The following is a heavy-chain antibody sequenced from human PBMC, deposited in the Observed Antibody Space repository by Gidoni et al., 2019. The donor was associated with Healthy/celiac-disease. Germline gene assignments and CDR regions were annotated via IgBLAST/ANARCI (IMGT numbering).Heavy chain of an antibody. Sequence: EVQLVASGVGMVKRGGSLRLSCAATGFELRSESMTWVRRAPGKGLGWVSSISSSSSYIYYADSVKGRFTISRDNAKNSLYLQMNSLRAEDTAVYYCARVGIVVVPAAYSGDYYYGMDVWGQGPTVTVSS. V-gene: IGHV3-21*01. CDR1: GFELRSES. J-gene: IGHJ6*02. D-gene: IGHD2-2*03. CDR2: ISSSSSYI. CDR3: ARVGIVVVPAAYSGDYYYGMDV.